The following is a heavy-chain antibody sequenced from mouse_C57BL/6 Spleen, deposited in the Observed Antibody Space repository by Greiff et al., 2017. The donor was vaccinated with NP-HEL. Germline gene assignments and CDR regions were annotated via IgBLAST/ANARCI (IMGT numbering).Heavy chain of an antibody. CDR1: GFTFSSYA. V-gene: IGHV5-4*01. D-gene: IGHD2-3*01. Sequence: EVQLVESGGGLVKPGGSLKLSCAASGFTFSSYAMSWVRQTPEKRLEWVATISDGGSYTYYPDNVKGRFTISRDNAKNNLYLQMSHLKSEDTAMYYCARDRRDGYYGGYFDVWGTGTTVTVSS. CDR3: ARDRRDGYYGGYFDV. CDR2: ISDGGSYT. J-gene: IGHJ1*03.